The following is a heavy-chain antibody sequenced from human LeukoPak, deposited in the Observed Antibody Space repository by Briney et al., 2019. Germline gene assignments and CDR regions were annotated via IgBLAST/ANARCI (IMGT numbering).Heavy chain of an antibody. CDR3: ARQIGYSGYDASVDY. V-gene: IGHV5-51*01. CDR1: GYSFTSYW. D-gene: IGHD5-12*01. J-gene: IGHJ4*02. Sequence: GESLKISCKGSGYSFTSYWIGWGRQMPGKGLEWMGIIYPGDSDTRYSPSFQGQVTISADKSISTAYLQWSSLKASDTAMYYCARQIGYSGYDASVDYWGQGTLVTVSS. CDR2: IYPGDSDT.